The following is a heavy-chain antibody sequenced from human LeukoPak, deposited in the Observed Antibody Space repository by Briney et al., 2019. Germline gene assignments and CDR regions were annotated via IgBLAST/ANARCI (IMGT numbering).Heavy chain of an antibody. Sequence: KPSETLSLTCTVSGGSISSYYWSWIRQPPGKGLEWIGYIYYSGSTNYNPSLKSRVTISVDTSKNQFSLKLSSVTAADTAVYYCARYPWLRSRNGRAYYFDYWGQGTLVTVSS. J-gene: IGHJ4*02. CDR3: ARYPWLRSRNGRAYYFDY. V-gene: IGHV4-59*08. CDR1: GGSISSYY. D-gene: IGHD5-12*01. CDR2: IYYSGST.